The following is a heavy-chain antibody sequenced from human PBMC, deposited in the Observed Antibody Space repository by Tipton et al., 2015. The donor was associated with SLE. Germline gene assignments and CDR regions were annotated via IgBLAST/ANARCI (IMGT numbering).Heavy chain of an antibody. D-gene: IGHD2-2*01. CDR1: GASISTHY. CDR3: ARYYCTTTRCYYFDY. V-gene: IGHV4-59*11. Sequence: TLSLTCTVSGASISTHYWSWIRQPPGKGLEWIGYISYTGNTNFNPSLKSRVTISVDTSKNQFSLKLRSVTAADTAVYFCARYYCTTTRCYYFDYWGRGTLVTVSS. J-gene: IGHJ4*02. CDR2: ISYTGNT.